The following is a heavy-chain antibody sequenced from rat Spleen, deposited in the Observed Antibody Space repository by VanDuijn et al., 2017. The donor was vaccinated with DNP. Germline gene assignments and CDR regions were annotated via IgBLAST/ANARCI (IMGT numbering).Heavy chain of an antibody. Sequence: EVKLVESGGGLVQPGRSLKLSCTASGFTFNDYWMGWVRQAPGKGLEWIGEINEDSSTIKYTPSLKDKFTISRDNAQNTLYLQMNKLGSEDTAIYYCARERAGVDYWGQGVKVTVSS. D-gene: IGHD1-2*01. CDR1: GFTFNDYW. J-gene: IGHJ2*01. V-gene: IGHV4-2*01. CDR2: INEDSSTI. CDR3: ARERAGVDY.